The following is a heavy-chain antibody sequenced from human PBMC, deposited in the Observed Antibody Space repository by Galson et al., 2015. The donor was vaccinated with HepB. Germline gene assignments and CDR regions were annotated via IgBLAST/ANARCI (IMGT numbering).Heavy chain of an antibody. V-gene: IGHV3-7*01. CDR1: GFTFSTYW. J-gene: IGHJ5*02. D-gene: IGHD6-13*01. CDR3: ARRYSSSWSGFDP. Sequence: SLRLSCAASGFTFSTYWMSWVRQSPGKGLAWVSNIKQAGSEKYYVDSVKGRFTISRDNAKNSLYLQMNSLRVEDMAVYYCARRYSSSWSGFDPWGQGTLVTVSS. CDR2: IKQAGSEK.